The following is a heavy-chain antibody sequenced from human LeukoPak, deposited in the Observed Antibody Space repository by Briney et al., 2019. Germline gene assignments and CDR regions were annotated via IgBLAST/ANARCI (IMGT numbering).Heavy chain of an antibody. CDR1: GYSISSGYY. Sequence: SETLSLTCAVSGYSISSGYYWGWIRQPPGKGLEWIGSIYHSGSTNYNPSLKSRVTMSVDTSKNQFSLKLSSVTAADTAVYYCARHNYGDYLGDAFDIWGQGTMVTVSS. V-gene: IGHV4-38-2*01. D-gene: IGHD4-17*01. CDR2: IYHSGST. J-gene: IGHJ3*02. CDR3: ARHNYGDYLGDAFDI.